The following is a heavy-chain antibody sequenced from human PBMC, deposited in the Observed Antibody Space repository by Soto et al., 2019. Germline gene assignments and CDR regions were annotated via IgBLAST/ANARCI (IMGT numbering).Heavy chain of an antibody. CDR3: ARAFRMTTFDHYFDF. V-gene: IGHV4-31*03. CDR1: GGSVSSGGHN. D-gene: IGHD3-9*01. Sequence: QVQLQESGPGLVKPSQTLSLTCTVSGGSVSSGGHNWSWIRQHPGKVLEWIGYTHDSGITFYNPSLKCRVSISIDMSKNQFSLKLTSVTAADPAVYLCARAFRMTTFDHYFDFWGRGALVTVSS. J-gene: IGHJ4*02. CDR2: THDSGIT.